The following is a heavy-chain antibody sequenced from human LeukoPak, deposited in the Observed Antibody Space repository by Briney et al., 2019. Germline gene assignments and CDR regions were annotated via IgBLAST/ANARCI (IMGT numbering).Heavy chain of an antibody. CDR3: ARDYKYAFDN. Sequence: GGSLRLSSPASGFRFSDYSMNWVRQAPGKGLEWISYIGIDSGNTHYADSVKGRFTISGDKVKNSLYLQMYSLRVEDTAVYYCARDYKYAFDNWGQGTPVTVSS. J-gene: IGHJ4*02. CDR1: GFRFSDYS. V-gene: IGHV3-48*01. D-gene: IGHD5-24*01. CDR2: IGIDSGNT.